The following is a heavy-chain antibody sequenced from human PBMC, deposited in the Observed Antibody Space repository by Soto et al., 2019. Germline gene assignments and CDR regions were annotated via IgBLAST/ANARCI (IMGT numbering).Heavy chain of an antibody. CDR2: IKQDGSKQ. CDR3: ARGGYDFGAEDY. J-gene: IGHJ4*02. Sequence: VQLVESGGTLVQPGESLRLSCTVSGFTSDAFWMTWVRQAPGKGLEWVANIKQDGSKQYYVDSVKGRFTISRDNAKSSLYLQMNSLRVEDTAVYYCARGGYDFGAEDYWGQGTLVTVSS. D-gene: IGHD3-3*01. V-gene: IGHV3-7*01. CDR1: GFTSDAFW.